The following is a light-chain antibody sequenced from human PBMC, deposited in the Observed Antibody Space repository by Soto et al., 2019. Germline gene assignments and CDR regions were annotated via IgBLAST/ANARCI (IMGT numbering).Light chain of an antibody. V-gene: IGKV3D-15*01. CDR1: QSLSSN. CDR3: QQYNNWPPIT. J-gene: IGKJ5*01. Sequence: EIFLTQSPATLSLSPGERASLSCRASQSLSSNFLAWYQQKPGQPPRLLIYDSSTRATGFPDRFSGSGSGTEFTLTISSLQSEDFAVYYCQQYNNWPPITFGQGTRLEI. CDR2: DSS.